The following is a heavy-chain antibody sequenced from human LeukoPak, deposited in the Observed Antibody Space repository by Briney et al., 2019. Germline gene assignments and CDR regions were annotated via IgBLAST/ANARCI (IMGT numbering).Heavy chain of an antibody. Sequence: SQTLSLTCDLSGDTLSSNSAAWNWIRQSPSRGLEWLVRTYYRSKWYYDYAVSVKSRITISPDTSKNQFSLQLNSVTADDTAVYYCARGFALDFWGQGTMVTVSS. J-gene: IGHJ3*01. CDR3: ARGFALDF. CDR1: GDTLSSNSAA. V-gene: IGHV6-1*01. CDR2: TYYRSKWYY.